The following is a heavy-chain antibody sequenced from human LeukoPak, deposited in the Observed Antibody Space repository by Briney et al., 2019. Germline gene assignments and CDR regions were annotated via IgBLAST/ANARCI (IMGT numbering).Heavy chain of an antibody. CDR3: ARRGDYYDSSGYPPKYYYYYYMDV. Sequence: GGSLRLSCAASAFTFSSYSMNWVRQAPGKGLEWVSYISSSSSTIYYADSVKGRFTISRDNAKNSLYLQMNSLRAEDTAVYYCARRGDYYDSSGYPPKYYYYYYMDVWGKGTTVTVSS. D-gene: IGHD3-22*01. CDR2: ISSSSSTI. J-gene: IGHJ6*03. V-gene: IGHV3-48*01. CDR1: AFTFSSYS.